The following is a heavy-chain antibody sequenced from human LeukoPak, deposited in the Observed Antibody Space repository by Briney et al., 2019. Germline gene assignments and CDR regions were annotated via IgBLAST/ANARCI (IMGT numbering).Heavy chain of an antibody. CDR1: GYRFTSYW. D-gene: IGHD6-13*01. V-gene: IGHV5-51*01. CDR2: IYPGDSDT. Sequence: GESLKISCKGSGYRFTSYWIGWVRQLPGKGLEWMGIIYPGDSDTRYSPSFQGQVTISADKSITTAYLQWSSLKASDTAMYYCARTDTSSWYGGLDYWGQGTLVTVSS. J-gene: IGHJ4*02. CDR3: ARTDTSSWYGGLDY.